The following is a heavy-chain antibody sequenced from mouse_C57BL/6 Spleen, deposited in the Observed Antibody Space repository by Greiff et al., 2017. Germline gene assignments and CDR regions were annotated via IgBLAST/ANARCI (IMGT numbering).Heavy chain of an antibody. CDR1: GFSLTSYG. CDR2: IWSDGST. CDR3: ARQRYSNYWYFDV. Sequence: VKLVESGPGLVAPSQSLSITCTVSGFSLTSYGVHWVRQPPGKGLEWLVVIWSDGSTTYNSAHKSRLSISKDNSKSQVFLKMNSLQNDDTAMYYCARQRYSNYWYFDVWGTGTTVTVSS. V-gene: IGHV2-6-1*01. D-gene: IGHD2-5*01. J-gene: IGHJ1*03.